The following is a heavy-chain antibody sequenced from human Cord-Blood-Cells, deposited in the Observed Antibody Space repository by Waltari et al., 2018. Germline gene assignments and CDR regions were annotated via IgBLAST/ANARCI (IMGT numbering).Heavy chain of an antibody. CDR2: IYSGGST. CDR3: ARKSSSSWFDY. V-gene: IGHV3-53*01. Sequence: EVQLVESGGGLIQPGGSLRLSCAASGFTVSSNYMSWVRQAPGKGLDCVSVIYSGGSTYYADSVKCRFTISRDNSKNTLYLEMNSLRAEDTAVYYCARKSSSSWFDYWGQGTLVTVSS. J-gene: IGHJ4*02. D-gene: IGHD6-13*01. CDR1: GFTVSSNY.